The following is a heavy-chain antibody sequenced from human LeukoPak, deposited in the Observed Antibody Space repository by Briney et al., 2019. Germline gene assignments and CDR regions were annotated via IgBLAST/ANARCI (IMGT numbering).Heavy chain of an antibody. Sequence: TGGSLRLSCAASGFTFSSYAVSWVRQAPGKGLEWVSAISGSGGSTYYADSVKGRFTISRDNSKNTLYLQMNSLRAEDTAVYYCAKAGGAVAGPFDYWGQGNLVTVSS. J-gene: IGHJ4*02. CDR1: GFTFSSYA. D-gene: IGHD6-19*01. CDR2: ISGSGGST. V-gene: IGHV3-23*01. CDR3: AKAGGAVAGPFDY.